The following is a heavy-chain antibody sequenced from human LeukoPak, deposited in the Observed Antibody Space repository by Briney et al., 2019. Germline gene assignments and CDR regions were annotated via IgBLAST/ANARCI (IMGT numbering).Heavy chain of an antibody. J-gene: IGHJ4*02. CDR2: ISAYNGNT. Sequence: ASVKVSCKASGYTFTSYGISWVRQAPGQGLEWMGWISAYNGNTNYAQKLQGRVTMTTDTSTSTAYMELRSLRSDDTAVYYCARGGLGYCTTSSCHSRLPFDRWGPGILVTVSS. D-gene: IGHD2-2*01. CDR1: GYTFTSYG. CDR3: ARGGLGYCTTSSCHSRLPFDR. V-gene: IGHV1-18*01.